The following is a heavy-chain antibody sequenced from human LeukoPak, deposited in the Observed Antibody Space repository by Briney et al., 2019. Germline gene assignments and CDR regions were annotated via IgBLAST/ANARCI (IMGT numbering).Heavy chain of an antibody. D-gene: IGHD2-15*01. CDR2: IRSKPYGGTT. CDR3: TRFSCDGGSCYYYYYYMDV. Sequence: GGSLRLSCAASGFTFSSYAMSWFRQAPGRGLEWVGFIRSKPYGGTTEYAASVRGKFIISRDDSKRSAYLQMNSLKTEDTGVYYCTRFSCDGGSCYYYYYYMDVWGKGSTVTVSS. CDR1: GFTFSSYA. J-gene: IGHJ6*03. V-gene: IGHV3-49*03.